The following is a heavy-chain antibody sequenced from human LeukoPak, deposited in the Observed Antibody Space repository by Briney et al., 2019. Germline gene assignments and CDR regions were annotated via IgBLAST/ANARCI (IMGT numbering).Heavy chain of an antibody. Sequence: GVSLRLSCAASGFTFSSYGMHWVRQAPGKGLEWVAVIWYVGSNKYYADSVKGRFTISRDNSKNTLCLQMNSLRAEDTAVYYCAREGAAAAADYWGQGTLVTVSS. CDR2: IWYVGSNK. CDR3: AREGAAAAADY. J-gene: IGHJ4*02. D-gene: IGHD6-13*01. V-gene: IGHV3-33*01. CDR1: GFTFSSYG.